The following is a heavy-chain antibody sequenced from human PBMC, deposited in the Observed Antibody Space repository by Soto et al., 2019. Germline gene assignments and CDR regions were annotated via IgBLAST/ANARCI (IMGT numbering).Heavy chain of an antibody. Sequence: EVQLLESGGGLVQPGGSLRLSCEVSGFIFSSYPMSWVCQAPGKGLEWVSTIVTSGGATYYADSVKGRFTISRDNSKNTLYLQMNSLRAEDTAVYYCAKYIRHFDYWGQGALVTVSS. V-gene: IGHV3-23*01. CDR2: IVTSGGAT. CDR1: GFIFSSYP. CDR3: AKYIRHFDY. J-gene: IGHJ4*02.